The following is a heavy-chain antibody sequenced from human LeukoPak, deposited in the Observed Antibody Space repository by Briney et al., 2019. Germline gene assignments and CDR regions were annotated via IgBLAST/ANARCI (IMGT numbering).Heavy chain of an antibody. D-gene: IGHD2/OR15-2a*01. CDR3: ARLSPDGFDI. CDR1: GGSITSSKW. CDR2: SYHSGST. V-gene: IGHV4-4*02. J-gene: IGHJ3*02. Sequence: SETLSLTCAVSGGSITSSKWWTWVRQPPGKGLEWIGESYHSGSTNYNPSLKSRVTISVDKSKKQFSLKLSSVTAADTAVYYCARLSPDGFDIWGQGTMVTVFS.